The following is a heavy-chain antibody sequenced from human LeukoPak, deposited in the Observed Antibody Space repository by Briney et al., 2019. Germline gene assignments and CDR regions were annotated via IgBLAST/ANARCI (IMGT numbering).Heavy chain of an antibody. CDR1: GVSFSGYY. Sequence: PSETLSLTCAVYGVSFSGYYWSWIRQPPGKGLEWIGEINHSGSTNYNPSLKSRVTISVDTSKNQSSLKLSSVTAADTAVYYCARDGGYDYVWGSYRPPGFDYWGQGTLVTVSS. V-gene: IGHV4-34*01. D-gene: IGHD3-16*02. J-gene: IGHJ4*02. CDR3: ARDGGYDYVWGSYRPPGFDY. CDR2: INHSGST.